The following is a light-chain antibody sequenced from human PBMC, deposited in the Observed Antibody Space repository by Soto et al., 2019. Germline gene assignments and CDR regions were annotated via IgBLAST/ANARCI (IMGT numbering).Light chain of an antibody. CDR2: GAS. J-gene: IGKJ2*03. V-gene: IGKV3-20*01. CDR1: QSVTSSH. CDR3: QQYAMSPYS. Sequence: EIVLTQSPDTLSLSPGERATLSCRASQSVTSSHLAWYQQKRGKAPRLLIYGASRRPTGIPDTFSGRECWTGFTLTISRLVPDDFAVYYCQQYAMSPYSFGQETKLEIK.